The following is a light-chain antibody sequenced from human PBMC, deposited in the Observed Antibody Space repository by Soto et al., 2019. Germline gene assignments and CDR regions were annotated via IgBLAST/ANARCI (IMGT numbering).Light chain of an antibody. V-gene: IGLV2-8*01. CDR2: EVN. CDR1: SSDVGGYNY. CDR3: SSYAGSSNV. J-gene: IGLJ1*01. Sequence: ALTQPPSVSGSPGQSVTISCTGTSSDVGGYNYVSWYQQHPGKAPKLMIYEVNKRPSGVPDRFSGSKSGNTASLTVSGLQAEDEADYYCSSYAGSSNVFGTGTKVTVL.